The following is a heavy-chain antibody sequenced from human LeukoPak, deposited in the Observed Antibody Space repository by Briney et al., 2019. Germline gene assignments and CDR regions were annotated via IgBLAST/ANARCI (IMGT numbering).Heavy chain of an antibody. CDR3: ARDPGSGSYYIAEYFQH. V-gene: IGHV1-2*04. CDR1: GYTFTGYY. D-gene: IGHD1-26*01. CDR2: INPNSGGT. J-gene: IGHJ1*01. Sequence: ASVKVSCKASGYTFTGYYMHWVRQAPGQGLEWMGWINPNSGGTNYAQKFQGWVTKTRDTSISTAYMELSRLRSDDTAVYYCARDPGSGSYYIAEYFQHWGQGTLVTVSS.